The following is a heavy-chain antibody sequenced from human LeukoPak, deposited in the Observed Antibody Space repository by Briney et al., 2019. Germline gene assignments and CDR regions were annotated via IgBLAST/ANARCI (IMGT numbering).Heavy chain of an antibody. V-gene: IGHV4-39*02. CDR1: GDSISSTSYY. CDR3: ARDPYSSSSNYYYYGMDV. Sequence: SETLSLTCTVSGDSISSTSYYWGWIRRPPGKGLEWIGSIYYSGSTYYNPSLKSRVTISVDTSKNQFSLKLSSVTAADTAVYYCARDPYSSSSNYYYYGMDVWGQGTTVTVSS. CDR2: IYYSGST. D-gene: IGHD6-6*01. J-gene: IGHJ6*02.